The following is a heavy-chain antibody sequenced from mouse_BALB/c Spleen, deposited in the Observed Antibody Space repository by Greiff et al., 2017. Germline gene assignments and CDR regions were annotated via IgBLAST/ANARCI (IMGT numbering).Heavy chain of an antibody. CDR2: ISTYYGDA. CDR3: ARHGNYDWYFDV. D-gene: IGHD2-1*01. J-gene: IGHJ1*01. CDR1: GYTFTDYA. Sequence: QVQLQQSGAELVRPGVSVKISCKGSGYTFTDYAMHWVKQSHAKSLEWIGVISTYYGDASYNQKFKGKATMTVDKSSSTAYMELARLTSEDSAIYYCARHGNYDWYFDVWGAGTTVTVSS. V-gene: IGHV1S137*01.